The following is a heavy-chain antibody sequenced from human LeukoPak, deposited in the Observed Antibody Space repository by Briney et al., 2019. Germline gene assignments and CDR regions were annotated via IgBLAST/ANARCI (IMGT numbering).Heavy chain of an antibody. D-gene: IGHD3/OR15-3a*01. CDR2: IIPILGIA. CDR3: ARGYPMDWNYFDY. CDR1: GGTFSSYA. Sequence: SVKVSCKASGGTFSSYAISWVRQAPGQGLEWMGRIIPILGIANYVQKFQGRVTITADKSTSTAYMELSSLRFEDTAVYYCARGYPMDWNYFDYWGQGTLVTVSS. V-gene: IGHV1-69*04. J-gene: IGHJ4*02.